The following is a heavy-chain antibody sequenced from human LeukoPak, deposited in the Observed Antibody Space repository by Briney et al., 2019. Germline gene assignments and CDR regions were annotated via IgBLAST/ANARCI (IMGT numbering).Heavy chain of an antibody. J-gene: IGHJ3*02. CDR1: GGSFSDYY. Sequence: SETLSLTCAVYGGSFSDYYWTWIRQSPGKGLEWIGEINHSGSTNYNPSLKSRVTISVDTSKNQFSLKLSSVTAADTAVYYRARPTIFGVGDDAFDIWGQGTMVTVSS. CDR2: INHSGST. CDR3: ARPTIFGVGDDAFDI. D-gene: IGHD3-3*01. V-gene: IGHV4-34*01.